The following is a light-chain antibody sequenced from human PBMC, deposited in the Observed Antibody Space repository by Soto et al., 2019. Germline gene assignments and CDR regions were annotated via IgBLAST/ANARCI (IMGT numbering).Light chain of an antibody. CDR2: EVN. J-gene: IGLJ1*01. CDR3: SSYTSSNTLEV. Sequence: QSALIQPPSVSGSPGQSITISCTGTSRDVGGSNYVSWYQHHPHRAPKLLIYEVNYRPSGVSSRFSGSKSGNTASLTISGLQAEDEADYYCSSYTSSNTLEVFGVGTKVTVL. CDR1: SRDVGGSNY. V-gene: IGLV2-14*01.